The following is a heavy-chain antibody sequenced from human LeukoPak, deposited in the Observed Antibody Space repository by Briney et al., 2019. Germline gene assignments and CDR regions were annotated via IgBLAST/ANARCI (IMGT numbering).Heavy chain of an antibody. CDR3: ASPSATVTHDAFDI. V-gene: IGHV1-69*06. CDR2: IIPIFGTA. D-gene: IGHD4-17*01. Sequence: GASVKVSCKASGGTFSSYAISWVRQAPGQGLEWMGGIIPIFGTANYAQKFQGRVTITADKSTSTAYMELSSLRSGDTAVYYCASPSATVTHDAFDIWGQGTMVTVSS. CDR1: GGTFSSYA. J-gene: IGHJ3*02.